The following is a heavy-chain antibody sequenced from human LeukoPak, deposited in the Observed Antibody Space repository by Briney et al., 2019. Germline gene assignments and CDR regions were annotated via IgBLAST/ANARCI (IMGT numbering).Heavy chain of an antibody. Sequence: SLKLSCTASGGTFSSYAISWVRQAPGQGLEWMGRIIRILGIANYAQNVKGRVTITTDKSTSSVYMELNSLRSEDTAVYYCSKVKGITMVREVPYGMDVWGQGTTVT. CDR2: IIRILGIA. D-gene: IGHD3-10*01. V-gene: IGHV1-69*04. CDR1: GGTFSSYA. J-gene: IGHJ6*02. CDR3: SKVKGITMVREVPYGMDV.